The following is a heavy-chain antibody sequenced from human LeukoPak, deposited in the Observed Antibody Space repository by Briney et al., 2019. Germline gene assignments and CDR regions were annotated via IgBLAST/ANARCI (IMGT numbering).Heavy chain of an antibody. V-gene: IGHV5-51*01. CDR1: GYSFTSHW. CDR2: IYPGDSDT. D-gene: IGHD5-12*01. J-gene: IGHJ3*02. Sequence: GESLKISCKGSGYSFTSHWIGWVRQMPGKGLEWMGIIYPGDSDTRYSPSFQGQVTISADKSISTAYLQWSSLKASDTAMYYCARRGIVATSKDAFDIWGQGTMVTVSS. CDR3: ARRGIVATSKDAFDI.